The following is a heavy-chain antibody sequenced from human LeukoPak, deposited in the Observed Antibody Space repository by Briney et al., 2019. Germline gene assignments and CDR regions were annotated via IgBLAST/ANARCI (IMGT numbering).Heavy chain of an antibody. CDR2: IYYSGST. CDR1: GGSISSSSYY. D-gene: IGHD5-18*01. Sequence: SETLSLTCTVSGGSISSSSYYWGWIRQPPGKGLEWIGSIYYSGSTYYNPSLKSRVTISVDTSKNQFSLKLSSVTAADTAVYYCARGGYSYGWGLDYWGQGTLVTVSS. V-gene: IGHV4-39*01. CDR3: ARGGYSYGWGLDY. J-gene: IGHJ4*02.